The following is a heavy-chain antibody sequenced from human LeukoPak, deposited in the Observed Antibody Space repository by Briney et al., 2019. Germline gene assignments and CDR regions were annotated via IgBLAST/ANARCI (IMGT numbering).Heavy chain of an antibody. CDR2: IYCGGST. D-gene: IGHD2-15*01. Sequence: GGSLRLSCAASGFTVSTNYMTWVRQAPGKGLEWVSIIYCGGSTYYAEYVKGRFTISRDNSKNTLYLQMNSLRAEDTAVYYCARVLRGSGSCFDYWGQGTLVT. J-gene: IGHJ4*02. CDR1: GFTVSTNY. CDR3: ARVLRGSGSCFDY. V-gene: IGHV3-66*01.